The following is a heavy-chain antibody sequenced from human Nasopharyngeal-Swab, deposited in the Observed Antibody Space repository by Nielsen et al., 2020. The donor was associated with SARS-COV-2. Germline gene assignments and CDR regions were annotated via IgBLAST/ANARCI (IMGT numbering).Heavy chain of an antibody. J-gene: IGHJ4*02. CDR2: IWYDGSNK. CDR3: ARDGPQYYYGSPGLDY. D-gene: IGHD3-10*01. Sequence: VCQATGTGVVWVAVIWYDGSNKYYADSVKGRFTISRDNSKNTLYLQMNSLRAEDTAVYYCARDGPQYYYGSPGLDYWGQGTLVTVSS. V-gene: IGHV3-33*01.